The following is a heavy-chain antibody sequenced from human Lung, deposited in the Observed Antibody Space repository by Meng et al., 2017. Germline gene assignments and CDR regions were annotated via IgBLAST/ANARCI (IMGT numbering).Heavy chain of an antibody. V-gene: IGHV1-18*01. D-gene: IGHD2-15*01. CDR2: ISPYNGYT. Sequence: VTLIQSGAEVKKPGASVKVSCKASGYTFTTYGISWVRQAPGQGLEWMGWISPYNGYTSSIQKFQGRVTMTTDTSTSTAYMELMSLGSDDTAVYYCAILSHCTGGTCYPYDYWGQGTLVTVSS. CDR3: AILSHCTGGTCYPYDY. J-gene: IGHJ4*02. CDR1: GYTFTTYG.